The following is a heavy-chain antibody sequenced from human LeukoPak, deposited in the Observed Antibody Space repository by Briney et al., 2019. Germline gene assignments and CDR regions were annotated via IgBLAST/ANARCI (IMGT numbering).Heavy chain of an antibody. J-gene: IGHJ5*02. CDR1: GFTFDNYG. CDR2: IRYVGGET. D-gene: IGHD3-10*01. V-gene: IGHV3-30*02. Sequence: GGSLRLPCSASGFTFDNYGFHWVRQAPGKGLEWVAFIRYVGGETYYADSVKGRFTISRDNSKNMLYLQMNSLRLEDTAIYYCAKPLIRDVWFGESWGQGTLVTVST. CDR3: AKPLIRDVWFGES.